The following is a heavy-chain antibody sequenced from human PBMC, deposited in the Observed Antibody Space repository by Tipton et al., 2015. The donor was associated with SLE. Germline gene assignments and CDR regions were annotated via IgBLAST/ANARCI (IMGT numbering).Heavy chain of an antibody. J-gene: IGHJ2*01. CDR3: GRGAWYFDL. CDR1: GDSINSGSYY. Sequence: TLSLTCTVSGDSINSGSYYWSWIRQAAGKGLEWIGRIYASGSTSSNPSLKSRVTISVDTSRNQFSLKLSSLSAADTAVYYCGRGAWYFDLWGRGTLVTVSS. V-gene: IGHV4-61*02. CDR2: IYASGST.